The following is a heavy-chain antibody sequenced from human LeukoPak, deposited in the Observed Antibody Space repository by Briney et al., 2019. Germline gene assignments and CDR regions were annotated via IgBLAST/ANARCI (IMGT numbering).Heavy chain of an antibody. CDR2: IWYDGSNN. D-gene: IGHD3-10*01. V-gene: IGHV3-33*01. CDR1: GFTFSSYG. J-gene: IGHJ4*02. Sequence: PGGSLRLSCAASGFTFSSYGMHWVRQAPGKGLEWVVVIWYDGSNNYYADSVKGRFTISRDNSKNTLYLQMNSLRAEDTAVYYCARDITMVRGAPDYWGQGALVTVSS. CDR3: ARDITMVRGAPDY.